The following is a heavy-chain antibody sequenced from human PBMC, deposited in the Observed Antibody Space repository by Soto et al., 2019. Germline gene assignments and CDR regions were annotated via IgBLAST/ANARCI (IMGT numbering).Heavy chain of an antibody. D-gene: IGHD3-22*01. CDR1: LFTFSSYG. Sequence: SLRLSCSASLFTFSSYGMHWVLHSPFKLLEWVAVISYDVSNKYYADSVKGRFTISRDNSKNTLYLQMNSLRAEDTAVYYCAKLASAYYYDSSGYPFDYWGQGTLVTVSS. CDR2: ISYDVSNK. CDR3: AKLASAYYYDSSGYPFDY. J-gene: IGHJ4*02. V-gene: IGHV3-30*18.